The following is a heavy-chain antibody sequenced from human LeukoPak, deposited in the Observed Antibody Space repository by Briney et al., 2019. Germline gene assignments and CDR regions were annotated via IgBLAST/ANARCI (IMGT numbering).Heavy chain of an antibody. D-gene: IGHD3-10*01. CDR1: GYTFTSYY. CDR2: INPSGGYT. Sequence: ASAKVSCKASGYTFTSYYMHCVRQAPGQGPEWMGIINPSGGYTTYAQKFQGRVTMTTDTSTSTVYMELSSLRSEDTAVYYCARDRVGDTYGYYYGMDVWGQGTTVTVSS. CDR3: ARDRVGDTYGYYYGMDV. V-gene: IGHV1-46*01. J-gene: IGHJ6*02.